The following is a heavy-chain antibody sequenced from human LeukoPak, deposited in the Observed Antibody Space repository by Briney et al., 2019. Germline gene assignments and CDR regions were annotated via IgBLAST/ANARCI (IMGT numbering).Heavy chain of an antibody. CDR1: GYVLNLFG. Sequence: ASVKVSCKASGYVLNLFGFSWVRQAPGQGLEWMGWISGYNGDTKYAQKIQGRVTLTTDSSASTAYMELRTLRSDDTAIYYCARDRDLIGVTTTSLDYWGQGTLVTVSS. CDR2: ISGYNGDT. CDR3: ARDRDLIGVTTTSLDY. D-gene: IGHD6-19*01. V-gene: IGHV1-18*04. J-gene: IGHJ4*02.